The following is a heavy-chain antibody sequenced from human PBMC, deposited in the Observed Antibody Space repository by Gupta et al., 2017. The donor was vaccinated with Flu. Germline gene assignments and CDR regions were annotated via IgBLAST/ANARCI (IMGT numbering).Heavy chain of an antibody. J-gene: IGHJ5*02. CDR3: ARDGAGDCSGGSCYSWFDP. CDR2: IKSDESSA. D-gene: IGHD2-15*01. V-gene: IGHV3-74*01. Sequence: KGLVWVSRIKSDESSASYADSVKGRFTISRDNAKNTLYLQMNCLRAEDTAVYYCARDGAGDCSGGSCYSWFDPWGQGTLVTVSS.